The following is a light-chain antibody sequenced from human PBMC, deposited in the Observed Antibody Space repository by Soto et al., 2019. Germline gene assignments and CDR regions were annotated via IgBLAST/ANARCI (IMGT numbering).Light chain of an antibody. CDR1: SSDVGSYNL. Sequence: QPASVSGSPGQSITISCTGTSSDVGSYNLVSWYQQHPGKAPKLMIYEVSKRPSGVSNRFSGSKSGNTASLTISGLQAEDEAYYYCCSYAGSSTLVFGGGTKVTGL. V-gene: IGLV2-23*02. J-gene: IGLJ2*01. CDR2: EVS. CDR3: CSYAGSSTLV.